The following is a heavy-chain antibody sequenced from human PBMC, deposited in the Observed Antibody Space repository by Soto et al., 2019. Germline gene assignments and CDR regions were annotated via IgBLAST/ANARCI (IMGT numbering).Heavy chain of an antibody. J-gene: IGHJ4*02. CDR2: MNPNSGDT. CDR3: ARAPRNWGFDF. CDR1: GYTFTNYD. D-gene: IGHD7-27*01. V-gene: IGHV1-8*01. Sequence: QVQLVQSGAEVKKPGASVKVSCKASGYTFTNYDINWVRQTTGQGLEWLGWMNPNSGDTGYAQKFQGRVTMTRNTAISTAYLELSSLRFEDTAIYPCARAPRNWGFDFWGQGTLVTVSS.